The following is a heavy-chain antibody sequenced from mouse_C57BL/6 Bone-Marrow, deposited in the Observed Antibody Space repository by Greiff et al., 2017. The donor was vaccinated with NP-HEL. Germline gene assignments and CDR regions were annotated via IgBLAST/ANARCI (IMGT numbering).Heavy chain of an antibody. CDR2: ILRDGSN. D-gene: IGHD2-4*01. CDR3: AKTGDYDGVWYFDV. CDR1: GFSLTTYG. V-gene: IGHV2-5*01. J-gene: IGHJ1*03. Sequence: VKLVESGPGLVQPSQSLSMTCTVSGFSLTTYGVHWVRPSPGKGLAWLGVILRDGSNDYNAAFMSRLSITKDNSKNQVFFKMNSLQADDTAIYYCAKTGDYDGVWYFDVWGTGTTVTVSS.